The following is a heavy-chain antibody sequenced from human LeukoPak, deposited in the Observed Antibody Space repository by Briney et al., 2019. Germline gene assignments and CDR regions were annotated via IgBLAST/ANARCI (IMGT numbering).Heavy chain of an antibody. CDR3: ARAGIAGNAFDI. CDR2: IYYSGST. CDR1: GGSMSSYY. D-gene: IGHD6-13*01. V-gene: IGHV4-59*01. Sequence: SETLSLTCTVSGGSMSSYYWSWIQQPPGKGLEWIGYIYYSGSTNYNPSLKSRVTISVDTSKNQFSLKLSSVTAADTAVYYCARAGIAGNAFDIWGQGTMVTVSS. J-gene: IGHJ3*02.